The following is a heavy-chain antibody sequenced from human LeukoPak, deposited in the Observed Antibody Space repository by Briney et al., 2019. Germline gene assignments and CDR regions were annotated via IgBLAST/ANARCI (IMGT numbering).Heavy chain of an antibody. D-gene: IGHD2-8*02. Sequence: SVTLSLTYTVSGGSISSSSYYWGWIRQPPGKGLEWIGSIYYSGSTYYNPSLKSRVTISVDTSKNQFSLKLSSVTAADTAVYYCARIPYFTGFSPEYWGQGTLVTVSS. J-gene: IGHJ4*02. V-gene: IGHV4-39*01. CDR2: IYYSGST. CDR3: ARIPYFTGFSPEY. CDR1: GGSISSSSYY.